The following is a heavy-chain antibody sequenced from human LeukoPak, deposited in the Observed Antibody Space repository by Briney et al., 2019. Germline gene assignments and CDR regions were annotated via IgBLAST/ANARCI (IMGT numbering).Heavy chain of an antibody. CDR3: ARRRITMVRGVIMADAFDI. J-gene: IGHJ3*02. D-gene: IGHD3-10*01. CDR1: GGSISSSSYY. Sequence: SETLSLTCTVSGGSISSSSYYWGWIRQPPGKGLEWIGSIYYSGSTYYNPSLKSRVTISVDTSKNQFSLKLSSVTAADTAVYYCARRRITMVRGVIMADAFDIWGQGAMVSVSS. CDR2: IYYSGST. V-gene: IGHV4-39*07.